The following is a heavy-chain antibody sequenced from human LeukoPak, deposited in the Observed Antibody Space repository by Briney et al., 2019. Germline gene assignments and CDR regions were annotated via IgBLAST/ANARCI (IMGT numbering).Heavy chain of an antibody. Sequence: PGGSLRLSCAASGFTFSGYSMNWVRQAPGKGLEWVSSVSSTSSYIYYADSVKGRFTISRDNAKNSLYLQMNSLRAEDTAVYYCARVNSGYDFGYYYYMDVWGKGTTVTVSS. D-gene: IGHD5-12*01. CDR3: ARVNSGYDFGYYYYMDV. CDR1: GFTFSGYS. V-gene: IGHV3-21*01. CDR2: VSSTSSYI. J-gene: IGHJ6*03.